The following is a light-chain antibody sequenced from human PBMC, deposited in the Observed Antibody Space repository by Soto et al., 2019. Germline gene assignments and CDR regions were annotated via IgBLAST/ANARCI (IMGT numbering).Light chain of an antibody. CDR2: CAS. Sequence: LTQCPGTLYLFLGERATLSCKASQRIXSYFVWYQPKSGQAPRILISCASSRATGILARFSGSGSGREFTITLSSLQSEEFAVYYCRRYNNWPPRTFGGVTKVAIK. V-gene: IGKV3-15*01. CDR3: RRYNNWPPRT. CDR1: QRIXSY. J-gene: IGKJ4*01.